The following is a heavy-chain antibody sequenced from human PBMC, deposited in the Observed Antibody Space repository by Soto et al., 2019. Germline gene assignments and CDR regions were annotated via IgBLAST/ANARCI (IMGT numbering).Heavy chain of an antibody. J-gene: IGHJ4*02. V-gene: IGHV3-33*01. CDR1: GFTFSTYG. D-gene: IGHD6-13*01. CDR2: IWSDGTNK. CDR3: ARDHLWEGAAAHYFDY. Sequence: GGSLRLSCAASGFTFSTYGMHWVRQAPGKGLEWVALIWSDGTNKYYADSVKGRFTISRDNSKKTLYLQMNSLRAEDTAVYYCARDHLWEGAAAHYFDYWGQGTLVTVSS.